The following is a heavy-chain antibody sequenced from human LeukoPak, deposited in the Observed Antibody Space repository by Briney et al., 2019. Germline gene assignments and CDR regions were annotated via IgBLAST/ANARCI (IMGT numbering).Heavy chain of an antibody. D-gene: IGHD1-26*01. Sequence: PGGSLRLSCAASGFTFSNAWMSWVRQAPGKGLEWVGRIKSKTDGGTTDYAAPMKGRFTISRDDSKNTLYLQMNSLKTEDTAVYYCTTDVTLVGATAGGYWGQGTLVTVSS. CDR1: GFTFSNAW. CDR2: IKSKTDGGTT. V-gene: IGHV3-15*01. CDR3: TTDVTLVGATAGGY. J-gene: IGHJ4*02.